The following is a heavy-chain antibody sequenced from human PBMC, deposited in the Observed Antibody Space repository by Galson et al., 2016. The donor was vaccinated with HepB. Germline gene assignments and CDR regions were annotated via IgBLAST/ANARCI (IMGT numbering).Heavy chain of an antibody. CDR1: GFTFYG. CDR2: IWYDGSHK. V-gene: IGHV3-33*01. Sequence: SLRLSCAASGFTFYGMHWVRQAPGKGLEWVAVIWYDGSHKYYADSVKGRFTISRDNSQNSLFLQMNTLRAEDTAVYFCVRGVYGDHGWFDYWGQGTLVTVSS. CDR3: VRGVYGDHGWFDY. J-gene: IGHJ4*02. D-gene: IGHD4-17*01.